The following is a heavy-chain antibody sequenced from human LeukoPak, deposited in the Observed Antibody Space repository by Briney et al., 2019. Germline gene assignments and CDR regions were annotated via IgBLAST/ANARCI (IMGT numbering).Heavy chain of an antibody. D-gene: IGHD5-12*01. CDR2: IKQDGSEK. CDR3: ARDAWYSGYDFIGGYFDY. V-gene: IGHV3-7*01. CDR1: GFTFSSYW. Sequence: GGSLRLSCAASGFTFSSYWMSWVRQAPGKGLEWVANIKQDGSEKYYVDSVKGRFTISRDNAKNSLYLQMNSLRAEDTAVYYCARDAWYSGYDFIGGYFDYWGQGTLVTVSS. J-gene: IGHJ4*02.